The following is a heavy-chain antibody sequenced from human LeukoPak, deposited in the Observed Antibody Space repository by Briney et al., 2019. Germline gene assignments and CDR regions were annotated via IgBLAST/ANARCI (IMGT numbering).Heavy chain of an antibody. CDR1: GFTFSSYA. Sequence: GGSLRLSCAASGFTFSSYAMHWVRQAPGKGLEWVAVISYDGSNKYYADSVKGRFTISRDNSKNTLYLQMNSLRAEDTAVYYCAREDALNWGQGTLVTVSS. J-gene: IGHJ4*02. V-gene: IGHV3-30-3*01. CDR3: AREDALN. CDR2: ISYDGSNK.